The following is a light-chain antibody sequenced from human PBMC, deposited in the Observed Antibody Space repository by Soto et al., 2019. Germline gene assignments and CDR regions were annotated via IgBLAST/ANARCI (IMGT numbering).Light chain of an antibody. Sequence: QSALTQPASVSGSPGQSIAISCTGTSSDVGGYDYVSWYQQHPDKAPKLMIYEVTKRPSGVSNRFSGSKSGSTASLTISGLQPEDEADYYCSSHTSGSTRVFGSGTKVTVL. J-gene: IGLJ1*01. CDR3: SSHTSGSTRV. CDR2: EVT. CDR1: SSDVGGYDY. V-gene: IGLV2-14*01.